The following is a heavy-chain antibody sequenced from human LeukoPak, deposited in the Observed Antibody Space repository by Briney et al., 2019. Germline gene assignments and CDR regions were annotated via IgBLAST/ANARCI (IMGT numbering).Heavy chain of an antibody. CDR3: ARDYSNRFDP. Sequence: ASVKVSCKASGYAFTSYYMHWWQQAPGQGLEWMGIINPSGGSTSSAQKFQGRVTMTRDMSTSTVYMELSSLRSEDTAVYYCARDYSNRFDPWGQGTLVTVSS. D-gene: IGHD4-11*01. J-gene: IGHJ5*02. CDR2: INPSGGST. CDR1: GYAFTSYY. V-gene: IGHV1-46*01.